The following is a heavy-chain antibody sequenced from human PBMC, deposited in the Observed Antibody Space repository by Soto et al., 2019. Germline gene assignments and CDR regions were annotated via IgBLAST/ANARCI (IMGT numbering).Heavy chain of an antibody. CDR2: INPSGGST. V-gene: IGHV1-46*01. J-gene: IGHJ4*02. D-gene: IGHD2-15*01. CDR3: ARDGGYCSGGSCYWGSAFDY. Sequence: QVQLVQSGAEVKKPGASVKVSCKASGYTFTSYYMHWVRQAPGQGLEWMGIINPSGGSTSYAQKFQGRVTMTRDTSTSTVYMELSSLRSEDMAVYYCARDGGYCSGGSCYWGSAFDYWGQGTLVTVSS. CDR1: GYTFTSYY.